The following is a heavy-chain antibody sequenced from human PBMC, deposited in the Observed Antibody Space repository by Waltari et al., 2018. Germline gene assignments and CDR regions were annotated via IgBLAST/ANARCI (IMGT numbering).Heavy chain of an antibody. CDR2: IIPIFGTA. CDR3: ARWVRWSSYFDY. J-gene: IGHJ4*02. V-gene: IGHV1-69*08. CDR1: GGTFSSYA. Sequence: QVQLVQSGAEVKKPGSSVKVSCKASGGTFSSYAISWVRQAPGQGLEWRGRIIPIFGTANYAQKFQGRVTITADKSTSTAYMELSSLRSEDTAVYYCARWVRWSSYFDYGGQGTLVTVSS. D-gene: IGHD1-26*01.